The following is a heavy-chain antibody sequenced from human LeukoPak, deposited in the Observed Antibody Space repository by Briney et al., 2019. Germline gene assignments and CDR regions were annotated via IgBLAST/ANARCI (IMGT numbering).Heavy chain of an antibody. Sequence: GGSLRLSCAASGFTFSSYAMRWVRQAPGKGLEWVSAISGSGGSTYYADSVKGRFTISRDNSKNTLYLQMNSLRAEDTAVYYWAKGGDVPAAPFDYWGQGTLVTVSS. CDR3: AKGGDVPAAPFDY. D-gene: IGHD2-2*01. CDR2: ISGSGGST. CDR1: GFTFSSYA. J-gene: IGHJ4*02. V-gene: IGHV3-23*01.